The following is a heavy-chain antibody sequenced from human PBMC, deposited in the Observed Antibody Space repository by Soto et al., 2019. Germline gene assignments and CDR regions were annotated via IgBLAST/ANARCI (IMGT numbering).Heavy chain of an antibody. CDR3: ARRIAVAADYCYYGMDX. CDR2: IDPSDSYT. J-gene: IGHJ6*02. V-gene: IGHV5-10-1*01. D-gene: IGHD6-19*01. CDR1: GYSFTSYW. Sequence: GEALKITWKGSGYSFTSYWISWVRQMPGKGLEWMGRIDPSDSYTNYSPSFQGHVTISADKSIITAYLQWSSLKASDTAMYYCARRIAVAADYCYYGMDXWGQVTTFTVS.